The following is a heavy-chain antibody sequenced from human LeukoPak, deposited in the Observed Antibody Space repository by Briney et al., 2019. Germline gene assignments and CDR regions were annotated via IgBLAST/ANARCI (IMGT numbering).Heavy chain of an antibody. CDR3: ASSSWYALDY. CDR1: GFTFSSYE. D-gene: IGHD6-13*01. Sequence: GGSLRLSCATSGFTFSSYEMNWVRQAPGKGLEWISYISSSGSTMYYADSVKGRFTISRDNAKNSLYLQMNSLRAEDTAIYYCASSSWYALDYWGQGTLVTVSS. J-gene: IGHJ4*02. V-gene: IGHV3-48*03. CDR2: ISSSGSTM.